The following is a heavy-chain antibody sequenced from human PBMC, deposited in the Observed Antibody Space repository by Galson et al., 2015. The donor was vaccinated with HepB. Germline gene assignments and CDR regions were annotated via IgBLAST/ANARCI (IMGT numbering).Heavy chain of an antibody. J-gene: IGHJ3*02. D-gene: IGHD1-26*01. CDR3: ARATIVGATMDAFDI. CDR2: INPNSGGT. V-gene: IGHV1-2*04. CDR1: GYTFTGYY. Sequence: SVKVSCKASGYTFTGYYMHWVRQAPGQGLEWMGWINPNSGGTNYAQKFQGWVTMTRDTSISTAYMELSRLRSDDTAVYYCARATIVGATMDAFDIWGQGTMVTVSS.